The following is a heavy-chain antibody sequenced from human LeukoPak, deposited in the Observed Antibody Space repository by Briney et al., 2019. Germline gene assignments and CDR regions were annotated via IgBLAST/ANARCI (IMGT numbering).Heavy chain of an antibody. CDR1: GYTFTGYY. CDR3: ASYAGYSYASYYYYYMDV. Sequence: ASVKVSCKASGYTFTGYYMHWVRQAPGQGLEWMGWINPNSGGTNYAQKFQGRVTMTRDTSISTAYMELSRLRSDDTAVYYCASYAGYSYASYYYYYMDVWGKGTTVTISS. V-gene: IGHV1-2*02. D-gene: IGHD5-18*01. CDR2: INPNSGGT. J-gene: IGHJ6*03.